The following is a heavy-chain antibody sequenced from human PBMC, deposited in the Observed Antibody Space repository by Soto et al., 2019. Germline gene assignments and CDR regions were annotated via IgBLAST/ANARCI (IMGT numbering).Heavy chain of an antibody. D-gene: IGHD2-2*01. CDR3: AKPPESSSTFYYYGLDV. CDR2: LSDSGATT. Sequence: VQLLESEGGLVQPGGTLRLSCAASEFAFSSYAMTWVRQAPGKGLEWVSALSDSGATTYYAESVKGRFTISRDNSKNTLSLEMNSLRAEDTAVYYCAKPPESSSTFYYYGLDVWGQGTTVTVSS. V-gene: IGHV3-23*01. J-gene: IGHJ6*02. CDR1: EFAFSSYA.